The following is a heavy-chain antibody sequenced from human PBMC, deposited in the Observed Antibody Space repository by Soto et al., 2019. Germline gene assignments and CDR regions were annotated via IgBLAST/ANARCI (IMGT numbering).Heavy chain of an antibody. Sequence: QVQLVQSGAEVKKPGASVKVSCKASGYTFSNYGFTWVRQAPGQGLEWMGWISAYNGNTNYAQNLQGRVPMTTDTXTXRAYMELRSLRSDDTAVYYCARDLYYYGSGPYSGGYWGQGTLVTVSS. D-gene: IGHD3-10*01. CDR2: ISAYNGNT. CDR1: GYTFSNYG. V-gene: IGHV1-18*01. CDR3: ARDLYYYGSGPYSGGY. J-gene: IGHJ4*02.